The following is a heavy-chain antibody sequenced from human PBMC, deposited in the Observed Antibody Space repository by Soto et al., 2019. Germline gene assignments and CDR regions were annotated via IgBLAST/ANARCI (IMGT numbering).Heavy chain of an antibody. Sequence: QVQLVQSGAEVKKPGSSVKVSCKASGGTFSSYTISWVRQAPGQGLEWMGRSIPILGIANYAQKFQGRVTITADKSTSTADMELRSLRSEDTAVYYCERVRSGYDVDGFDPWGQGTLVTVSS. CDR3: ERVRSGYDVDGFDP. D-gene: IGHD5-12*01. J-gene: IGHJ5*02. CDR2: SIPILGIA. CDR1: GGTFSSYT. V-gene: IGHV1-69*02.